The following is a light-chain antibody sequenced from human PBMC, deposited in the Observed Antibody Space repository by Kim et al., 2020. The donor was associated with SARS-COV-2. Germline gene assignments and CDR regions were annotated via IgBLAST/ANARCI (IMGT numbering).Light chain of an antibody. Sequence: PGETATLPCRASQLVHSNYLAWYRQRRGQAPTLLIYGATRRATGVPDRFRGSGSGADFTLTISGLEPEDFAVYYCQQYGSPPPLTFGGGTKVDIK. CDR1: QLVHSNY. CDR3: QQYGSPPPLT. J-gene: IGKJ4*01. V-gene: IGKV3-20*01. CDR2: GAT.